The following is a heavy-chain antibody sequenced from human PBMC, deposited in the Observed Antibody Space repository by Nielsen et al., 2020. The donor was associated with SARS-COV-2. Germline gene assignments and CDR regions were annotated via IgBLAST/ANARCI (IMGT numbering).Heavy chain of an antibody. Sequence: GGSLRPSCAASGFTFSTYAMHWVRQAPGKGLEWVAAISYDGSNKYYVDSVKGRFTISRDNSKNTLYLQMSSLREEDTAVYYCAKDWTAIVVVPSGGVDYWGQGTLVTVSS. V-gene: IGHV3-30*18. CDR1: GFTFSTYA. J-gene: IGHJ4*02. CDR3: AKDWTAIVVVPSGGVDY. D-gene: IGHD2-15*01. CDR2: ISYDGSNK.